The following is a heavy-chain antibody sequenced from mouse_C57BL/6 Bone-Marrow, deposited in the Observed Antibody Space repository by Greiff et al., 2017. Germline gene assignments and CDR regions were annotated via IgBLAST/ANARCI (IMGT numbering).Heavy chain of an antibody. CDR2: INPSNGGT. Sequence: QVQLKQPGTELVKPGASVKLSCKASGYTFTSYWMHWVKQRPGQGLEWIGNINPSNGGTNYNEKFKSKATLTVDKSSSTAYMQLSSLTSEDSAVYYCAREGQLRLQDYFDYWGQGTTLTVSS. CDR3: AREGQLRLQDYFDY. J-gene: IGHJ2*01. V-gene: IGHV1-53*01. D-gene: IGHD3-2*02. CDR1: GYTFTSYW.